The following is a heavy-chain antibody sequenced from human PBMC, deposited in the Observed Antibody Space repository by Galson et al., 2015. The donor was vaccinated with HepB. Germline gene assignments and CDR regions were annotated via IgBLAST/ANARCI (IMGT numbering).Heavy chain of an antibody. CDR3: ARLGKYYDFWSGYSDRFWYFDL. V-gene: IGHV5-51*01. J-gene: IGHJ2*01. Sequence: QSGAEVTKPGESLKISCKGSGYSFTGYWIGWVRQMPGKGLEWMGIIYPGDSDTRYSPSFQGQVTISADKSISTAYLQWCRLKASDTAMYYCARLGKYYDFWSGYSDRFWYFDLWGRGTLVTVSS. CDR1: GYSFTGYW. CDR2: IYPGDSDT. D-gene: IGHD3-3*01.